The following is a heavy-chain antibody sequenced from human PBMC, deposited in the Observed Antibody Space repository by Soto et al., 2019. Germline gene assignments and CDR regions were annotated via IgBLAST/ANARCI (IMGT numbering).Heavy chain of an antibody. D-gene: IGHD6-13*01. V-gene: IGHV4-59*01. CDR3: ARGHSSSRGRGNWFDP. CDR2: IYYSGST. CDR1: GDSISSYY. Sequence: SETLSLTCPVSGDSISSYYWSWIRQPPGKGLEWIGYIYYSGSTNYNPSLKSRVTISVDTSKNQFSLKLSSVTAADTAVYYCARGHSSSRGRGNWFDPWGQGTLVTVSA. J-gene: IGHJ5*02.